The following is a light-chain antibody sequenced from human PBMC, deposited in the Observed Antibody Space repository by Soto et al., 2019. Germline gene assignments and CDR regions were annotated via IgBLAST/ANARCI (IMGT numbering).Light chain of an antibody. J-gene: IGLJ1*01. CDR1: SSDVGGYNY. V-gene: IGLV2-11*01. CDR3: CSYAGSYGV. Sequence: QSALTQPRSVSGSPGQSVTISCTGTSSDVGGYNYVSWYQQHPGKAPKLMIYDVSKRPSGVPDRFSGSKSGNTASLTISGLQAEEEADYYCCSYAGSYGVFGTGTKVTVL. CDR2: DVS.